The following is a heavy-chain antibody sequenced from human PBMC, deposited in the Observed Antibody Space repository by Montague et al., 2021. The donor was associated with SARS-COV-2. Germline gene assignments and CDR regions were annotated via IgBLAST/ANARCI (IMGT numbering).Heavy chain of an antibody. V-gene: IGHV4-39*07. CDR3: ARVISRQNNIVVVGLYYFDY. Sequence: ETLSLTCTVSGGSISSSSYYWGWIRQPPGKGLEWIGSIYYSGSTYYNPSLKGRVTIPVDTSKNQFSLKLSSVTAADTAVYYCARVISRQNNIVVVGLYYFDYWGQGTLVTVSS. CDR2: IYYSGST. J-gene: IGHJ4*02. CDR1: GGSISSSSYY. D-gene: IGHD2-15*01.